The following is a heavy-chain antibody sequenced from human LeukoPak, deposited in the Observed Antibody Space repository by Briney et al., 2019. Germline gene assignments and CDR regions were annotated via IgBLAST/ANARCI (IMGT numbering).Heavy chain of an antibody. CDR2: IKQDGSEK. CDR3: AKGQYYYGSGSSSYFDY. D-gene: IGHD3-10*01. CDR1: GFTFSRNW. V-gene: IGHV3-7*03. Sequence: GGSLRLSCAAAGFTFSRNWMSWVRQAPGKGLEWVANIKQDGSEKYYVDSVKGRFTISRDNSKNTLYLQMNSLRAEDTAVYYCAKGQYYYGSGSSSYFDYWGQGTLVTVSS. J-gene: IGHJ4*02.